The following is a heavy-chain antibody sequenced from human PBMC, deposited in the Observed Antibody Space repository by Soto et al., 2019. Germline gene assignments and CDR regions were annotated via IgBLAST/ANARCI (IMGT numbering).Heavy chain of an antibody. CDR1: GASNITTYYY. V-gene: IGHV4-39*01. J-gene: IGHJ4*02. D-gene: IGHD3-22*01. CDR2: ITYSGRT. CDR3: AKYQDSTMMDY. Sequence: HLQLQESGPGLEKPSETLSLTCIVSGASNITTYYYWGWIGQSPGKGLEWIGSITYSGRTSYNPSLKSRVTISADTSTNQFSLELSSVTAADTAVYYCAKYQDSTMMDYWGQGSLVIVSS.